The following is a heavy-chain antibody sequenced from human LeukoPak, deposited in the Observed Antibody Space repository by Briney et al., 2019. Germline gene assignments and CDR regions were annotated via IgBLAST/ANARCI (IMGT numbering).Heavy chain of an antibody. Sequence: ASVKVSCKASGYTFTGYYIHWVRQAPGQRLEWMGWINAGNGNTKYSQEFQGRVTIIRDTSASTVYMELRSLTSEDMAVYYCARGIWSSHSVGYYFDFWGQGTLVTVSS. V-gene: IGHV1-3*03. J-gene: IGHJ4*02. CDR2: INAGNGNT. CDR3: ARGIWSSHSVGYYFDF. D-gene: IGHD5/OR15-5a*01. CDR1: GYTFTGYY.